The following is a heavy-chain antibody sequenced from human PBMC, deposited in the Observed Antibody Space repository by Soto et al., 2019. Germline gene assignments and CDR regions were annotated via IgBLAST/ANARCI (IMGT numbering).Heavy chain of an antibody. Sequence: QVQLVQSGAEVKQPESSVKVSCKTSGGTFVRHVISWVRQAPGQGPEWMGKINPRSGISNYAQKFQDRVTFTADTDSSTAYMELSSLRSDDTAVYYCATPACAATWCSPSHNLDHWGQGTLVTVSS. J-gene: IGHJ4*02. CDR1: GGTFVRHV. CDR2: INPRSGIS. CDR3: ATPACAATWCSPSHNLDH. V-gene: IGHV1-69*09. D-gene: IGHD2-2*01.